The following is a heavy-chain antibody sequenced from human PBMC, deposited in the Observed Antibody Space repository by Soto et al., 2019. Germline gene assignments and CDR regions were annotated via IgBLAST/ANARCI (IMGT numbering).Heavy chain of an antibody. CDR1: GGSISSYY. CDR2: IYYSGST. D-gene: IGHD6-13*01. CDR3: ARELKGYSSSVNWFDP. J-gene: IGHJ5*02. Sequence: ASETLSLTCTVSGGSISSYYWSWIRQPPGKGLEWIGYIYYSGSTNYNPSLKSRVTISVDTSKNQFSLKLSSVTAADTAVYYCARELKGYSSSVNWFDPWGQGTLVTVSS. V-gene: IGHV4-59*01.